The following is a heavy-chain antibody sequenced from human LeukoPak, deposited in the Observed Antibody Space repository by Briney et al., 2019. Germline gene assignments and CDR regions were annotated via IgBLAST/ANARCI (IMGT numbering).Heavy chain of an antibody. D-gene: IGHD5-24*01. CDR3: ARDRATNYYYGMDV. J-gene: IGHJ6*02. CDR2: IYTSGST. CDR1: GGSISSYY. V-gene: IGHV4-4*07. Sequence: SETLSLTCTVSGGSISSYYWSWIRQPAGKGLEWIGRIYTSGSTNYNPSLKSRVTMSVDTSRNQFSLKLSSVTAADTAVYYCARDRATNYYYGMDVWGQGTTVTVSS.